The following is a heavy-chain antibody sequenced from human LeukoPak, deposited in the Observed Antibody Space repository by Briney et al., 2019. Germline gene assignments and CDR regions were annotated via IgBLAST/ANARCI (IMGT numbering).Heavy chain of an antibody. CDR1: GYTFTGYY. CDR2: INPNSGGT. CDR3: ATPTRYYDFWSGYIFDY. J-gene: IGHJ4*02. V-gene: IGHV1-2*02. D-gene: IGHD3-3*01. Sequence: ASVKVSCKASGYTFTGYYMHWVRQAPGQGLEWMGWINPNSGGTNYAQKFQGRVTMTRDTSISTAYMELSRLRSDDTAVYYCATPTRYYDFWSGYIFDYWGQGTLVTVSS.